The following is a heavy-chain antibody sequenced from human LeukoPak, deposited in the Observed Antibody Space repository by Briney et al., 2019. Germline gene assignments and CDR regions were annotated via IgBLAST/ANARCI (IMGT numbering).Heavy chain of an antibody. V-gene: IGHV3-33*01. CDR1: GFTFSSYG. J-gene: IGHJ4*02. CDR2: IWYDGSNK. Sequence: GGSLRLSCAASGFTFSSYGRHWVRQAPGKGLEWVAVIWYDGSNKYYADSVKGRFTISRDNSKNTLYLQMNSLRAEDTAVYYCARIYSSSWFYFDYWGEGTLVTVSS. CDR3: ARIYSSSWFYFDY. D-gene: IGHD6-13*01.